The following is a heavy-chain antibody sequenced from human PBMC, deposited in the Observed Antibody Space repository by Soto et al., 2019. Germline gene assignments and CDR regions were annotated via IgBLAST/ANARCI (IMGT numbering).Heavy chain of an antibody. V-gene: IGHV4-59*01. CDR3: AKDIGDIAVAARNAFDI. CDR1: GGSISTYY. D-gene: IGHD6-19*01. J-gene: IGHJ3*02. CDR2: IYYTGRT. Sequence: SETLSLTCTVSGGSISTYYWSWIRQPPGKGLEWIGYIYYTGRTNNNPSLKSRVTISRDNAKISLYLQMNSLRAEDTALYYCAKDIGDIAVAARNAFDIWGQGTMVTVSS.